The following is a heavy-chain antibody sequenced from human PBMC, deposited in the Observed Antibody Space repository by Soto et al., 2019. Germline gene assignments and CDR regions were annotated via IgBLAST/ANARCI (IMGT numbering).Heavy chain of an antibody. V-gene: IGHV3-33*01. Sequence: ESGGGVVQPGRSLRLSCAASGFTFSSYGMHWVRQAPGKGLEWVAVIWYDGSNKYYADSVKGRFTISRDNSKNTLYLQMNSLRAEDTAVYYCAAVSPSSSWFYFDYWGQGTLVTVSS. J-gene: IGHJ4*02. CDR3: AAVSPSSSWFYFDY. CDR1: GFTFSSYG. CDR2: IWYDGSNK. D-gene: IGHD6-13*01.